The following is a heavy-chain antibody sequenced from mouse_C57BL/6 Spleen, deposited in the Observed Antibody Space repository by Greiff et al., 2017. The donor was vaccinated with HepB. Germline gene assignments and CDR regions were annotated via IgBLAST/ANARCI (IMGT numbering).Heavy chain of an antibody. D-gene: IGHD2-5*01. CDR1: GYTFTSYW. CDR2: IHPNSGST. Sequence: VQLQQSGAELVKPGASVKLSCKASGYTFTSYWMHWVKQRPGQGLEWIGMIHPNSGSTNYNEKFKSKATLTVDKSSSTAYMQLSSLTSEDSAVYYCARIYYSNYVYWYFDVWGTGTTVTVSS. CDR3: ARIYYSNYVYWYFDV. V-gene: IGHV1-64*01. J-gene: IGHJ1*03.